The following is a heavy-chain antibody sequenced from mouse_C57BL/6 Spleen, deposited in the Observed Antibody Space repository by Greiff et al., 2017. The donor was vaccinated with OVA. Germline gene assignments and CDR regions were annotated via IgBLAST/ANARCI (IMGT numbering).Heavy chain of an antibody. CDR2: IRSKSNNYAT. Sequence: EVQLQESGGGLVQPKGSLKLSCAASGFSFNTYAMNWVRQAPGKGLEWVARIRSKSNNYATYYADSVKDRFTISRDDSESMLYLQMNNLKTEDTAMYYCVRLYYGSSGYFDVWGTGTTVTVSS. J-gene: IGHJ1*03. V-gene: IGHV10-1*01. CDR1: GFSFNTYA. D-gene: IGHD1-1*01. CDR3: VRLYYGSSGYFDV.